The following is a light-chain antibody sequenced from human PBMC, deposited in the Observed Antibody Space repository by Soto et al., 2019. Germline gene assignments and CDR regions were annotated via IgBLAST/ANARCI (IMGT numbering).Light chain of an antibody. CDR1: QGISSY. J-gene: IGKJ4*01. Sequence: DIQMTQSPSSLSASIGDRVTITCRASQGISSYLTWFQQKPGKPPKSLIYAAITLQSGVPSRFSGSGSGTDFTLTISDLQPEDFATYYCQQYNTYPLTFGGGTKVEIK. CDR2: AAI. CDR3: QQYNTYPLT. V-gene: IGKV1-16*01.